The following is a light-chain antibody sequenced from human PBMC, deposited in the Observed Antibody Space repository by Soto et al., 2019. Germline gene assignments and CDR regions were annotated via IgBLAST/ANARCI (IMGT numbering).Light chain of an antibody. CDR1: QTVGSY. CDR2: GAS. Sequence: EIVLTQSPATLSLSPGERATLSCRASQTVGSYLAWFQQKPGQAPRLLIYGASRRATGIPDRFSGSGSGTDFTLTISRLEPEDFAVYYCQHYGFSPRWTFGQGTKVDIK. CDR3: QHYGFSPRWT. V-gene: IGKV3-20*01. J-gene: IGKJ1*01.